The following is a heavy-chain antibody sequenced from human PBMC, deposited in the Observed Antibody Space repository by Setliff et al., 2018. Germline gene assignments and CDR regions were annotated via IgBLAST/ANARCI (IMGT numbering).Heavy chain of an antibody. D-gene: IGHD3-3*01. J-gene: IGHJ4*02. CDR2: ISGSGGST. CDR3: AKDVAITIFGVVTSSPH. CDR1: GFTFSSYA. V-gene: IGHV3-23*01. Sequence: PGGSLRLSCAASGFTFSSYAMSWVRQAPGKGLEWVSAISGSGGSTYDADSVKGRFTISRDNSKNTLFLQMNSLRAEDTAVYYCAKDVAITIFGVVTSSPHWGQGTLVTVSS.